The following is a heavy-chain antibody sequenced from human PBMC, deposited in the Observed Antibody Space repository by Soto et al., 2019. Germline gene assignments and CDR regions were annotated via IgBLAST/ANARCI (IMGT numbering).Heavy chain of an antibody. J-gene: IGHJ4*02. CDR3: ARLPYDYGDSFDY. V-gene: IGHV3-23*01. Sequence: GGSLRLSCIVSGLSFNTHAMSWVRQAPGKGLEWVSGISASGDSTYYADSVKGRFTISRDNSKNTLFLQMNTLRAEDTAVYYCARLPYDYGDSFDYWGQGTLVTVSS. D-gene: IGHD4-17*01. CDR2: ISASGDST. CDR1: GLSFNTHA.